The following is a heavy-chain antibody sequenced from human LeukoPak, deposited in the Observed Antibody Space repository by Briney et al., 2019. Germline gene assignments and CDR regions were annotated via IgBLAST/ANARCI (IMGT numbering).Heavy chain of an antibody. CDR1: GFTFSSFG. J-gene: IGHJ4*02. D-gene: IGHD3-9*01. Sequence: GGSLRLSCVASGFTFSSFGMSWVRQAPGKGLEWVSAISGSGGSTYYADSVKGRFTISRDNSKNTLYLQMNSLRAEDTAVYYCARDILTGYYNFDYWGQGTLVTVSS. V-gene: IGHV3-23*01. CDR3: ARDILTGYYNFDY. CDR2: ISGSGGST.